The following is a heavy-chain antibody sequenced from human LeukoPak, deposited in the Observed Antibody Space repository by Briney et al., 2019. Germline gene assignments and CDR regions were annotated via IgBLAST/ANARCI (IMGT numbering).Heavy chain of an antibody. CDR2: IYTGGGR. CDR1: GFTFSNAW. J-gene: IGHJ4*02. Sequence: PGGSLRLSCAASGFTFSNAWMSWVRQAPGKGLEWVSVIYTGGGRYYADSVRGRFTISRDTSKNMVFLQMNSLRVEDTAVYYCARGIDYWGRGTLVTVSS. V-gene: IGHV3-53*01. CDR3: ARGIDY.